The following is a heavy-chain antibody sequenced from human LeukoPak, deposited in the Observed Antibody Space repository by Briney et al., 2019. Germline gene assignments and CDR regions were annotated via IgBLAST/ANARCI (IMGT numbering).Heavy chain of an antibody. CDR2: IYYSGST. V-gene: IGHV4-59*01. CDR1: GGSISSYY. J-gene: IGHJ4*02. D-gene: IGHD1-20*01. CDR3: ARSHLTGLVYFDY. Sequence: SETLSLTCTVSGGSISSYYWSWIRQPPGKGLEWIGYIYYSGSTNYNPSLKSRVTISVDTSKNQFSLKLSSVTAADTAMYYCARSHLTGLVYFDYWGQGTLVTVSS.